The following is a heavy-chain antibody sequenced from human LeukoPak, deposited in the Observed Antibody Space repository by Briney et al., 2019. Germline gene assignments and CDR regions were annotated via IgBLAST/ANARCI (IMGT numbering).Heavy chain of an antibody. CDR3: ARLGYCSSTSCYPFYYYMDV. V-gene: IGHV4-30-4*08. CDR1: GGSISSGDYY. J-gene: IGHJ6*03. Sequence: SETLSLTCTVSGGSISSGDYYWSSIRQPPGEGLEWSVYIYYSGSTYYHPSLKSRVTISVDTSKSQFSLKLSSVTAADTAVYYCARLGYCSSTSCYPFYYYMDVWGKGTTVTVSS. D-gene: IGHD2-2*01. CDR2: IYYSGST.